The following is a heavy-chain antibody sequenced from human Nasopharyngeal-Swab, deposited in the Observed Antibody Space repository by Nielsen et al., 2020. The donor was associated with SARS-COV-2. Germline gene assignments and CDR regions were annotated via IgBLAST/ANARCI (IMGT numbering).Heavy chain of an antibody. V-gene: IGHV5-51*01. CDR1: ESSFSNYW. J-gene: IGHJ4*02. CDR2: IDPNDSDT. CDR3: SSWSRSNWFDY. Sequence: GGSLRLSCKGSESSFSNYWIAWVRQMPGKGLQWMGIIDPNDSDTRYSPSFQGQVTLSADKAISTAYLQWHSLKASDTAIYFCSSWSRSNWFDYWGLGTPVTVSA. D-gene: IGHD1-1*01.